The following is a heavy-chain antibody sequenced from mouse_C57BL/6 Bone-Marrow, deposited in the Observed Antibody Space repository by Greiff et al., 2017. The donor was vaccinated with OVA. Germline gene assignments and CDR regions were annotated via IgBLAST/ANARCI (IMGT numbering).Heavy chain of an antibody. Sequence: VQLQQSGPELVKPGASVKISCKASGYAFSSSWMNWVKQRPGQGLEWIGRIYPGDGDTNYNGKFKGKATLTADKSSSTAYMQLSSLTSEDSEVYVCARRTDYYGPWFAYWGQGTLVTVSA. J-gene: IGHJ3*01. D-gene: IGHD1-1*01. CDR1: GYAFSSSW. CDR3: ARRTDYYGPWFAY. V-gene: IGHV1-82*01. CDR2: IYPGDGDT.